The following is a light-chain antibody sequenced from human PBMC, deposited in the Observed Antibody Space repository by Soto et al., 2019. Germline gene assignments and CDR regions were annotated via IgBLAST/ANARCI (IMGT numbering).Light chain of an antibody. J-gene: IGKJ1*01. V-gene: IGKV3D-7*01. CDR1: QSVSSSY. CDR3: HQDYNLPA. CDR2: GAS. Sequence: PGERVTLSSRASQSVSSSYLTWYQPNPGQAPRLLIYGASTRATGIPARFSGSGSGTDFTLTISSLQPEDFAVYYCHQDYNLPAFGQGTKVEIK.